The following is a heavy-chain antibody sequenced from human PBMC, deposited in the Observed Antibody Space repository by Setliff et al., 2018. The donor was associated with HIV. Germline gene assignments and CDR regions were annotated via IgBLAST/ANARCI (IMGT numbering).Heavy chain of an antibody. V-gene: IGHV4-39*07. D-gene: IGHD3-22*01. J-gene: IGHJ3*02. CDR2: MYYSGST. CDR3: ARDRRTYYYDSSGYSPPLRAFDI. Sequence: KPSETLSLTCTVSGGSISSSSYYWGWIRQPPGKGLEWIGSMYYSGSTYHNPSLKSRVTISADTSKNQFSLNLSSVTAADTAVYYCARDRRTYYYDSSGYSPPLRAFDIWGQGTMVTVSS. CDR1: GGSISSSSYY.